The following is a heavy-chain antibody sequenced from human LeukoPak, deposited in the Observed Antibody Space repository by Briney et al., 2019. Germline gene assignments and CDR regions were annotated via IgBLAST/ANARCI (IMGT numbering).Heavy chain of an antibody. CDR1: GFTFSSYD. Sequence: GGSLRLSCAASGFTFSSYDMHWVRQATGKGLEWVSGIGPTGDTYYPGSVKGRFTISRENAKNSLYLQMNSLRAGDTAVYYCARGLYYYDSSGYYGDTFDIWGQGTMVTVSA. D-gene: IGHD3-22*01. CDR3: ARGLYYYDSSGYYGDTFDI. V-gene: IGHV3-13*04. CDR2: IGPTGDT. J-gene: IGHJ3*02.